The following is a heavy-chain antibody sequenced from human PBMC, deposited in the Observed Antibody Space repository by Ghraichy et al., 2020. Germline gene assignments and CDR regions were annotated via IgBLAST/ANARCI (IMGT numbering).Heavy chain of an antibody. V-gene: IGHV3-23*01. CDR1: GFTFSSYA. D-gene: IGHD2-2*01. CDR2: ISGSGGST. J-gene: IGHJ4*02. CDR3: AKDIVVVPAAPSFDY. Sequence: GGSLRLSCAASGFTFSSYAMSWVRQAPGKGLEWVSAISGSGGSTYYADSVKGRFTISRDNSKNTLYLQMNSLRAEDTAVYYCAKDIVVVPAAPSFDYWGQGTLVTVSS.